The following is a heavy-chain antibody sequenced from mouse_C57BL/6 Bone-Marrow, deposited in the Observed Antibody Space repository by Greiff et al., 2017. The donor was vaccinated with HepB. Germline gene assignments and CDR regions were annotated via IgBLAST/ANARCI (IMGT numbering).Heavy chain of an antibody. Sequence: QVQLKESGAELARPGASVKLSCKASGYTFTSYGISWVKQRTGQGLEWIGEIYPRSGNTYYNEKFKGKATLTADKSSSTAYMELRSLTSEDSAVYFCAALRYYYYYAMDYWGQGTSVTVSS. D-gene: IGHD1-1*01. J-gene: IGHJ4*01. CDR2: IYPRSGNT. CDR3: AALRYYYYYAMDY. V-gene: IGHV1-81*01. CDR1: GYTFTSYG.